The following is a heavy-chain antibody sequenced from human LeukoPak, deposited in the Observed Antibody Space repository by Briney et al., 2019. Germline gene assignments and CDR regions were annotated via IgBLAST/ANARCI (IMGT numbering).Heavy chain of an antibody. D-gene: IGHD4-11*01. Sequence: GGSLTLSCAASGFTFSSYWMHWVRQAPGKGLVWVSRIKSDRSSTNYADSVKGRFTISRDNAKNTLYLQMNSLRAEDTAIYYCARDNSPGWFDPWGQGTLVTVSS. V-gene: IGHV3-74*01. CDR3: ARDNSPGWFDP. CDR2: IKSDRSST. J-gene: IGHJ5*02. CDR1: GFTFSSYW.